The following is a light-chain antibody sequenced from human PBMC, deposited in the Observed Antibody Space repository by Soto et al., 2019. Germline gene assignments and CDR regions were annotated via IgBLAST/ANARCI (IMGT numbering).Light chain of an antibody. V-gene: IGKV1-6*01. Sequence: AIQMTQSPSSLSASVGDRVTITCRSSQGIRNDLGWYQQKPGKAPKLLIYAASSLQSGVPSRFSGSGSGTDFSLTISSLQPEDFATYYCQQLNSYLTFGQGTRLEIK. J-gene: IGKJ5*01. CDR1: QGIRND. CDR2: AAS. CDR3: QQLNSYLT.